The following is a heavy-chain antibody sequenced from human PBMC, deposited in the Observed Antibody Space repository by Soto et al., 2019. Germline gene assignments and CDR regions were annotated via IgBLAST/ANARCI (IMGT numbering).Heavy chain of an antibody. J-gene: IGHJ6*03. CDR2: IIPILGIA. CDR3: EGYCSGGSCHSSGYYYYMDV. D-gene: IGHD2-15*01. V-gene: IGHV1-69*02. CDR1: GGTFSSYT. Sequence: SVKVSCKASGGTFSSYTISWVRQAPGQGLEWMGRIIPILGIANYAQKFQGRVTITADKSTSTAYMELSSLRSEDTAVYYCEGYCSGGSCHSSGYYYYMDVWGKGTTVTVSS.